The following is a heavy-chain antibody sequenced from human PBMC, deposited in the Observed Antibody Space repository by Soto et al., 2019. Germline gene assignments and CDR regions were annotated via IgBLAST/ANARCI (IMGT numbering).Heavy chain of an antibody. Sequence: PSETLPLTCAVYGGSFSGYYWSWIRQPPGKGLEWIGEINHSGSTNYNPSLKSRVTISVDTSKNQFPLKLSSVTAADTAVYYCARGLYYYMDVWGKGTTVTVSS. CDR3: ARGLYYYMDV. J-gene: IGHJ6*03. CDR2: INHSGST. CDR1: GGSFSGYY. V-gene: IGHV4-34*01.